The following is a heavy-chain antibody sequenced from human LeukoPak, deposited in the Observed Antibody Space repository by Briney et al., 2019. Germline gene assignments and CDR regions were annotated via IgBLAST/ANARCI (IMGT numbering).Heavy chain of an antibody. J-gene: IGHJ5*02. D-gene: IGHD6-19*01. CDR3: ARPGYSSGWYPSHWFDP. CDR1: SGSISSYY. Sequence: SETLSLTCTVSSGSISSYYWSWIRQPPGKGLEWIGYIYYSGSTNYNPSLKSRVTISVDTSKNQFSLKLSSVTAADTAVYYCARPGYSSGWYPSHWFDPWGQGTLVTVSS. CDR2: IYYSGST. V-gene: IGHV4-59*01.